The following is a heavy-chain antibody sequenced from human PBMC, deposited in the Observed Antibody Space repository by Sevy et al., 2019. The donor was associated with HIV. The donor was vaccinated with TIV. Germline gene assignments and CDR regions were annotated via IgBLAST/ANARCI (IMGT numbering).Heavy chain of an antibody. CDR3: ARVRAAVGTGWANWFDP. CDR1: GFTFSNYW. Sequence: GGSLRLSCAASGFTFSNYWMHWVRQAPGKGLVWVSRINSGGSSTTYADSVKGRFTISRDNANNTLYLQMNSLRAEDTAGYYCARVRAAVGTGWANWFDPWGQGTLVTVSS. J-gene: IGHJ5*02. CDR2: INSGGSST. D-gene: IGHD6-13*01. V-gene: IGHV3-74*01.